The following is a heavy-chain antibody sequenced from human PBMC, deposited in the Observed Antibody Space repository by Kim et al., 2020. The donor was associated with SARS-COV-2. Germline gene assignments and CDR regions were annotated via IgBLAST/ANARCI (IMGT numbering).Heavy chain of an antibody. J-gene: IGHJ6*02. CDR1: GGSISSYY. CDR3: ARDSHYYYGMDV. CDR2: IYYSGST. V-gene: IGHV4-59*13. Sequence: SETLSLTCTVSGGSISSYYWSWIRQPPGKGLEWIGYIYYSGSTNYNPSLKSRVTISVDTSKNQFSLKLSSVTAADTAVYYCARDSHYYYGMDVWGQGTTVTVSS.